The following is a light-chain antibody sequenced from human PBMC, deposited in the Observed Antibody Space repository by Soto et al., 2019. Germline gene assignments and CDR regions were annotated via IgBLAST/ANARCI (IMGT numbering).Light chain of an antibody. J-gene: IGLJ3*02. CDR3: SSYTTSSLWV. CDR1: SSDVGGYNY. CDR2: EVS. V-gene: IGLV2-14*01. Sequence: QSALTQPASVSGSPGQSITLSCTGTSSDVGGYNYVSWYQQHPGKAPKLMIYEVSDRPSGVSNRFSGSKSGNTASLTISGLRAEDEADYYCSSYTTSSLWVFGGGTKLTVL.